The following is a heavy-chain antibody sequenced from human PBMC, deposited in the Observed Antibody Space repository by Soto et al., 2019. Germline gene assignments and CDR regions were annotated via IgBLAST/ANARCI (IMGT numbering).Heavy chain of an antibody. CDR2: IKSKNDGGTT. Sequence: GGSLRLSCAASGFTFSNAWMSWVSQAPGKGLEWVGRIKSKNDGGTTDYAAPVKGRFTISRYDSKNTLYLQMNSLKTEDTAVYYCTTDREVSYAFRFDPWGQGTLVTVSS. V-gene: IGHV3-15*01. D-gene: IGHD1-26*01. CDR1: GFTFSNAW. CDR3: TTDREVSYAFRFDP. J-gene: IGHJ5*02.